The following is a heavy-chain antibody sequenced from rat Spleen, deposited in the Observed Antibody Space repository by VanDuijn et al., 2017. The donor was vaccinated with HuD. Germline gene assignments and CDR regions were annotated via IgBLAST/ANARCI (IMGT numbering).Heavy chain of an antibody. Sequence: EVQLVESGGGLVQPGGSLKLSCVASGFTFNNYWMTWIRQAPGKGLEWVASIVDDGSNTFYRDSVKGRFTISRDNAKSTLYLQVDSLRSEDTAIYYCARPTTGIPFNYWGQGVMVTVSS. CDR3: ARPTTGIPFNY. J-gene: IGHJ2*01. V-gene: IGHV5-31*01. D-gene: IGHD1-9*01. CDR1: GFTFNNYW. CDR2: IVDDGSNT.